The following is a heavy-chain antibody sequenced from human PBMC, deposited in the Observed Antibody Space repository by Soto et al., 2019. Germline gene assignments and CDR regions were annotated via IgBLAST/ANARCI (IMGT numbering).Heavy chain of an antibody. CDR1: GFTFSGYA. J-gene: IGHJ5*02. D-gene: IGHD6-19*01. CDR3: ARYRGIAVDGNWFDP. V-gene: IGHV3-23*01. Sequence: GGSLRLSCAASGFTFSGYAMSWVRQAPGKGLEWVSAISGSGGSTYYADSVKGRFTISRDNSKNTLYLQMNSLRAEDTAVYYCARYRGIAVDGNWFDPWGQGTLVTVSS. CDR2: ISGSGGST.